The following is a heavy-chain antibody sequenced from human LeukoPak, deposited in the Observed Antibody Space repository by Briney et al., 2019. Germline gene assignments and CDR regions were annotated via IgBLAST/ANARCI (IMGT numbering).Heavy chain of an antibody. CDR1: GFTFSTYT. CDR3: AKDRIYADGLWDFDY. Sequence: GGSLRLSCIASGFTFSTYTMSWVRQAPGEGLKWVSGILVNGGTYYADSVKGRFAISRDNSKNTLYLQMNSLRADDTAVYYCAKDRIYADGLWDFDYWGQGTLVTVSS. CDR2: ILVNGGT. D-gene: IGHD3-10*01. V-gene: IGHV3-23*01. J-gene: IGHJ4*02.